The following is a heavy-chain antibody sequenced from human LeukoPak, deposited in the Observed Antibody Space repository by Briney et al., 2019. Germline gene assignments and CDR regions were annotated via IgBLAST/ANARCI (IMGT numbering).Heavy chain of an antibody. CDR2: ISSSSTTI. CDR3: ARQNSGGYVDY. D-gene: IGHD1-26*01. CDR1: GFTFSYYT. J-gene: IGHJ4*02. Sequence: GGSLRLSCAASGFTFSYYTVNWVRQAPGKGLEWVSYISSSSTTIYYADSVKGRFTVSRDNAKNSLYLQMNSLRADDTAVYYCARQNSGGYVDYWGQGTLVTVSS. V-gene: IGHV3-48*01.